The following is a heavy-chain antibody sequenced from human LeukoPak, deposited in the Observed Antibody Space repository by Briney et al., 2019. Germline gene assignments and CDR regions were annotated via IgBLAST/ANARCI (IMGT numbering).Heavy chain of an antibody. V-gene: IGHV4-39*01. CDR1: GGSISSSSYH. CDR3: VPTPPYYYDTGGPGWDH. D-gene: IGHD3-22*01. CDR2: IYYSGST. Sequence: SETLSLTCTVSGGSISSSSYHWGWIRQPPGKGLEWIGSIYYSGSTYYNPSLKSRVTISVDTSKNQFSLKLSSATAADTAVYFCVPTPPYYYDTGGPGWDHGGQEPLVTVPS. J-gene: IGHJ4*02.